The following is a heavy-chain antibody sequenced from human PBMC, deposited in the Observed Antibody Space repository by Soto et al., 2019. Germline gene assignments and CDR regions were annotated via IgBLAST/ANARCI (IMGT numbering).Heavy chain of an antibody. CDR1: GGSVSSGSYY. V-gene: IGHV4-61*01. J-gene: IGHJ4*02. CDR2: IYYSGST. CDR3: ARQYSSGYSHFDY. Sequence: QVQLQESGPGLVKPSETLSLTCTVSGGSVSSGSYYWSWIRQPPGKGLEWIGYIYYSGSTNYNPSLNSRVTISVDTSKNRFSLKLSSVTAADTAVYYCARQYSSGYSHFDYWGQGTLVTVSS. D-gene: IGHD3-22*01.